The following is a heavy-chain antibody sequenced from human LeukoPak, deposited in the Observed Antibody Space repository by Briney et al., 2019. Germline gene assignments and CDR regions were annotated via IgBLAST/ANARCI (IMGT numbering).Heavy chain of an antibody. V-gene: IGHV4-34*01. CDR3: ARGLFNDFWSGYYPRSKNNWFDP. CDR1: GGSFSGYY. CDR2: INHSGST. Sequence: SETLSLTCAVYGGSFSGYYWNLIRQPPWKGLEWIEDINHSGSTNYNPSLNSRVTISVDTSKNQFSLKLSSVTAADTAVYYCARGLFNDFWSGYYPRSKNNWFDPWGQGMLVTVSS. J-gene: IGHJ5*02. D-gene: IGHD3-3*01.